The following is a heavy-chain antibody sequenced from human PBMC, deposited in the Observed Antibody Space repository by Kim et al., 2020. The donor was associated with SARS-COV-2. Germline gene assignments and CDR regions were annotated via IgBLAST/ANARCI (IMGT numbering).Heavy chain of an antibody. D-gene: IGHD3-16*01. J-gene: IGHJ5*02. V-gene: IGHV1-2*02. Sequence: ASVKVSCRAFGYTFTDYYVHWVRQAPGQGLEWMGWINPNSGGTNYAQRFQGRVTMTRDTSITTAYMELSKLRSEDTAVDYCARSDPRGGYWFDPWGQGTL. CDR3: ARSDPRGGYWFDP. CDR1: GYTFTDYY. CDR2: INPNSGGT.